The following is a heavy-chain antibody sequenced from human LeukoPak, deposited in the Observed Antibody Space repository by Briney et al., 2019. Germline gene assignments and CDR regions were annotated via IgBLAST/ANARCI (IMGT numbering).Heavy chain of an antibody. CDR2: MNPNSGNT. D-gene: IGHD3-10*01. CDR3: ARGRYYYGSGSYSRGGKYYYYGMDV. Sequence: ASVEVSCKASGYTFTSYDINWVRQATGQGLEWMGWMNPNSGNTGYAQKFQGRVTMTRNTSISTAYMELSSLRSEDTAVYYCARGRYYYGSGSYSRGGKYYYYGMDVWGQGTTVTVSS. V-gene: IGHV1-8*01. CDR1: GYTFTSYD. J-gene: IGHJ6*02.